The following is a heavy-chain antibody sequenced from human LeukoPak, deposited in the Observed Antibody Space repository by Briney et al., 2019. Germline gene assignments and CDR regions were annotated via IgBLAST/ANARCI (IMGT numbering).Heavy chain of an antibody. D-gene: IGHD4-17*01. J-gene: IGHJ2*01. Sequence: GASVKVSCKASGYTFTSYDINWVRQATGQGLEWMGWMNPNSGNTGYAQKFQGRVTMTRNTSISTAYMELSSLRSEDTAVYYCARMLTVTKGERYFDLWGRGTLVTVSS. CDR2: MNPNSGNT. CDR1: GYTFTSYD. V-gene: IGHV1-8*01. CDR3: ARMLTVTKGERYFDL.